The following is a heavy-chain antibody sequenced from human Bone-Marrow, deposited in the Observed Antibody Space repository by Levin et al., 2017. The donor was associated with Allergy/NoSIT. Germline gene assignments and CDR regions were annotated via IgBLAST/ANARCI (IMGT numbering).Heavy chain of an antibody. CDR2: IYWDDAK. D-gene: IGHD6-19*01. CDR3: AYDTTGWYGFDY. Sequence: TLSLTCTFSGFSLSTRGVGVGWIRQPPGTALEWLTLIYWDDAKRYSPSLKTRLTITKDTFKNQVVLTLTHLDPADTATYFCAYDTTGWYGFDYWGQGTLVTVSS. V-gene: IGHV2-5*02. J-gene: IGHJ4*02. CDR1: GFSLSTRGVG.